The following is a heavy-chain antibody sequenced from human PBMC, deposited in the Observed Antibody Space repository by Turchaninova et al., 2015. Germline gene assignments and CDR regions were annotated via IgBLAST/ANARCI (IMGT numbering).Heavy chain of an antibody. CDR2: IKVDGTTM. J-gene: IGHJ4*02. CDR3: ARDRDPTVFDY. V-gene: IGHV3-74*03. CDR1: GITFSSYG. D-gene: IGHD2-21*02. Sequence: EVQLVESGGGLVQPGGSLRLPCAASGITFSSYGLQCVRQGPGKGRVWVSRIKVDGTTMTYADSVRGRFTTSRDNAKSTLYLQMNSLRPDDTAVYFCARDRDPTVFDYWGQGTLVTVSS.